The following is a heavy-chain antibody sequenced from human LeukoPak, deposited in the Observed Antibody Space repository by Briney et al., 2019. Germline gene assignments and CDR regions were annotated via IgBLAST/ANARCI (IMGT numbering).Heavy chain of an antibody. CDR3: ARVGNCSSTSCYHFDY. V-gene: IGHV4-34*01. J-gene: IGHJ4*02. D-gene: IGHD2-2*01. CDR2: INHSVST. Sequence: SETLSLTCAVYGGSFSGYYWSWIRQPPGKGLEWIGEINHSVSTNYNPSLKSRVTISVDTSKNQFCLKLSSVTAADTAVYYCARVGNCSSTSCYHFDYWGQGTLVTVSS. CDR1: GGSFSGYY.